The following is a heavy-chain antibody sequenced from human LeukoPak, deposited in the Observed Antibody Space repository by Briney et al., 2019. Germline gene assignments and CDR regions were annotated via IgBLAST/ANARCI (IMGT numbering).Heavy chain of an antibody. V-gene: IGHV3-23*01. CDR2: ISGGAYT. CDR1: GFTFSSHV. Sequence: GGSLRLSCVGSGFTFSSHVMTWVRQAPGKGLEWVSSISGGAYTYNPESVKGRFTISRDNSKNTVYLQMNSLRAEETAQYYCSRSRGSTVRFGLDIWGQGTMVTVSS. J-gene: IGHJ3*02. CDR3: SRSRGSTVRFGLDI. D-gene: IGHD2-2*01.